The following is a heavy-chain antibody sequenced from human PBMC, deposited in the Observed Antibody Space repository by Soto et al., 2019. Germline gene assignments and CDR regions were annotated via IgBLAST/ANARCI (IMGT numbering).Heavy chain of an antibody. CDR1: GFTFSSYS. J-gene: IGHJ4*02. V-gene: IGHV3-21*01. Sequence: PGGSLRLSCAAPGFTFSSYSMNWVRQAPGKGLEWVSSISSSSSYIYYADSVKGRFTISRDNAKNSLYLQMNSLRAEDTAVYYCARVTRIAARLWYFDYWGQGTLVTVSS. D-gene: IGHD6-6*01. CDR3: ARVTRIAARLWYFDY. CDR2: ISSSSSYI.